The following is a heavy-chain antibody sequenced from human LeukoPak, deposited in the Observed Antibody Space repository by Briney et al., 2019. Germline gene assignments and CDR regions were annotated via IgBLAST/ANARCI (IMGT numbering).Heavy chain of an antibody. D-gene: IGHD3-3*01. CDR3: AAENAYYDFWSGYYRNLNWFDP. Sequence: PGCSLRLSCAASGFTFSSYWMSWVRQAPGQGLEWVANIKQDGSGEYYVDSVKGRFTISRDNAKNSLYLQMNSLRAEDTAVYYCAAENAYYDFWSGYYRNLNWFDPWGQGTLVTVSS. CDR2: IKQDGSGE. V-gene: IGHV3-7*02. J-gene: IGHJ5*02. CDR1: GFTFSSYW.